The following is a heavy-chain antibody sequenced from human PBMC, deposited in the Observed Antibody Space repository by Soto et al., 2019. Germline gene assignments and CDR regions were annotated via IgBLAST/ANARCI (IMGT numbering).Heavy chain of an antibody. J-gene: IGHJ4*02. CDR3: AKDNRVAVAGTLDY. V-gene: IGHV3-23*01. Sequence: EVQLLESGGGLVQPGGSLRLSCEASGFTFSSYAMSWVRQAPGKGLEWVSAISGSGGSTYYADSVKGRFTISRDNSKNTLYLQMNSLRAEDTAVYYCAKDNRVAVAGTLDYWGQGTLVTVSS. CDR2: ISGSGGST. D-gene: IGHD6-19*01. CDR1: GFTFSSYA.